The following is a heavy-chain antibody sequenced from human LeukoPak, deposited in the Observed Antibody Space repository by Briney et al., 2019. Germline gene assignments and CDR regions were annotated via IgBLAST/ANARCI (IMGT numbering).Heavy chain of an antibody. D-gene: IGHD6-13*01. CDR1: GYTFTSYG. Sequence: GASVKVSCKASGYTFTSYGISWVRQAPGQGLEWMGWISAYNGNTNYAQKLQGRVTMTTDTSTSTAYMELRSLRSDDTAVYYCARPEQQLVPDDAFDIWGQGTMVTVSS. CDR2: ISAYNGNT. V-gene: IGHV1-18*01. CDR3: ARPEQQLVPDDAFDI. J-gene: IGHJ3*02.